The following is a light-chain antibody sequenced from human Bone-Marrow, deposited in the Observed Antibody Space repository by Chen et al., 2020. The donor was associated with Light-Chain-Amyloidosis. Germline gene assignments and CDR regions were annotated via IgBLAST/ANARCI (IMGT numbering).Light chain of an antibody. CDR3: QVWDRSSDRPV. V-gene: IGLV3-21*02. CDR2: DDS. J-gene: IGLJ3*02. Sequence: SYVLTQPSPVSVAPGQTATIACGGNNIGSTSVHWYQQTPGQAPLLVVYDDSDRPSGLPERLSGSNSGNTATLTISRVEAGDEADYYCQVWDRSSDRPVFGGGTKLTVL. CDR1: NIGSTS.